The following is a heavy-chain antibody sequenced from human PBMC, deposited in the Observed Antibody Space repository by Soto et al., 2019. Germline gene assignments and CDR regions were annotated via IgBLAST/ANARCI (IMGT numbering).Heavy chain of an antibody. CDR2: IYSAGNT. J-gene: IGHJ6*02. V-gene: IGHV3-66*01. CDR1: GFTVSSNY. Sequence: GEALRLSCAASGFTVSSNYMSWVRQAPGKGLEWISIIYSAGNTYYTDSVKGRFTISRDNSKNTLYLQMNSLGAEDTAVYYCARDFVVCGPNINYYCGMDVWSQGTTVTGSS. D-gene: IGHD2-15*01. CDR3: ARDFVVCGPNINYYCGMDV.